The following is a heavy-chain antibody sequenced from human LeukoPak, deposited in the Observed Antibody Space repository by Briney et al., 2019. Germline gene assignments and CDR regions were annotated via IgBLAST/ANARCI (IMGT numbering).Heavy chain of an antibody. J-gene: IGHJ6*02. V-gene: IGHV1-69*04. CDR3: ARDSQQWLAPYYYGMDV. D-gene: IGHD6-19*01. CDR2: IIPIFGIA. Sequence: ASVKVSCKASGGTFSSYAISWVRQAPGQGLEWMGRIIPIFGIANYAQKFQGRVTITADKSTSTAYMGLSSLRSEDTAVYYCARDSQQWLAPYYYGMDVWGQGTTVTVSS. CDR1: GGTFSSYA.